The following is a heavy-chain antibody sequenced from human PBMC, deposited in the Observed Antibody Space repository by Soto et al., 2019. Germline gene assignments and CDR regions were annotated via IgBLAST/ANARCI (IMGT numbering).Heavy chain of an antibody. CDR3: AREKTVGGIRLDN. J-gene: IGHJ4*02. D-gene: IGHD1-26*01. CDR2: VSHDGINT. Sequence: QVQLVESGGGVVQPGRSLRLSCAASVFTFTNYPMHWVRQAPGKGLEWVAVVSHDGINTYYADSVKGRFTISRDNSKNTLYLQLNSLRTEDTAVFYCAREKTVGGIRLDNWGQGTLVTVSS. CDR1: VFTFTNYP. V-gene: IGHV3-30-3*01.